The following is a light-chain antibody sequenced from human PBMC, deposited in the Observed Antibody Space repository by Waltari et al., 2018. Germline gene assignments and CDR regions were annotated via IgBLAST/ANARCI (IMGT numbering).Light chain of an antibody. CDR2: DVS. J-gene: IGKJ1*01. Sequence: EIVLTQSPATLSLSPGERATLSCRASQTISTYLACYQQSFGQAPRLLVYDVSNMATGIPARFSGSGSGTDFTLTISSLEPEDFAVYYCQQRSNWPPWTFGQVTKVEIK. CDR1: QTISTY. CDR3: QQRSNWPPWT. V-gene: IGKV3-11*01.